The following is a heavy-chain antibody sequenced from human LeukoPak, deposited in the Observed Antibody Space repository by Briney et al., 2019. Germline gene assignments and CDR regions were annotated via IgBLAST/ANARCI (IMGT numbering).Heavy chain of an antibody. Sequence: ASVKVSCKASGGTFSSYAISWVRQAPGQGLEWMGGIIPIFGTANYAQKFQGRVTITADESTSAAYMELSSLRSEDTAVYYCARVPLHYYYYMDVWGKGTTVTVSS. CDR3: ARVPLHYYYYMDV. J-gene: IGHJ6*03. CDR2: IIPIFGTA. V-gene: IGHV1-69*13. CDR1: GGTFSSYA.